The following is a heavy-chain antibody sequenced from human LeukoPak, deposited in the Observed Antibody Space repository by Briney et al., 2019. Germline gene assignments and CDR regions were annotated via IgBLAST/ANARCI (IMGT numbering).Heavy chain of an antibody. D-gene: IGHD3-10*01. CDR3: ARGPRWFGELSPNYYYYYMDV. Sequence: GASVKVSCKVSGYTLTELSMHWVRQAPGKGLEWMGGFDPEDGETIYAQKFQGRVTMTEDTSTDTAYMELSSLRSEDTAVYYCARGPRWFGELSPNYYYYYMDVWGKGTTVTVSS. J-gene: IGHJ6*03. CDR2: FDPEDGET. CDR1: GYTLTELS. V-gene: IGHV1-24*01.